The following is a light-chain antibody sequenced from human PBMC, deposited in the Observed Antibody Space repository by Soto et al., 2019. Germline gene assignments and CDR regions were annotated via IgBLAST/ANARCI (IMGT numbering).Light chain of an antibody. CDR2: GAS. Sequence: NVLTQSPGTLSLFPWERSTLSFRASQTVSGSYVAWYQQKPGQTPRLLIYGASSRATGIPDRFSGSGSGTDFTLTISRLEPEDFAVYHCQQYGDSPLTFGGGTKVDIK. CDR1: QTVSGSY. V-gene: IGKV3-20*01. CDR3: QQYGDSPLT. J-gene: IGKJ4*01.